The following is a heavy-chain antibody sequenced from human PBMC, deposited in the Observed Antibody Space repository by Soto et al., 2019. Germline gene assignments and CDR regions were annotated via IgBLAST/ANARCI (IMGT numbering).Heavy chain of an antibody. J-gene: IGHJ6*02. Sequence: PGGSLRLSCEASGFTFSDYTLYWVRQAPGKGLEWLAGISKDGTKKDYADSVKGRFTISRDNFRNTFYLQMDSLRSEDTALYYCARGGTKDSFYYYGLDVWGPGTTVTVSS. CDR1: GFTFSDYT. D-gene: IGHD3-16*01. V-gene: IGHV3-30-3*01. CDR3: ARGGTKDSFYYYGLDV. CDR2: ISKDGTKK.